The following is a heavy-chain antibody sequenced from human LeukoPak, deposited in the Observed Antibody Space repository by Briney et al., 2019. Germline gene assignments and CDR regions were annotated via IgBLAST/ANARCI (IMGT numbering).Heavy chain of an antibody. Sequence: SVKVSCKASGYTFTDNWMHWVRQAPGQGLEWIGLINTNSGATSNAQSFQGRVTMTRDTSISTAYMELGRLRLDDTAVYYCARGDGTSWHGYWGQGTLVIVSS. CDR1: GYTFTDNW. J-gene: IGHJ4*02. CDR2: INTNSGAT. D-gene: IGHD6-13*01. V-gene: IGHV1-2*02. CDR3: ARGDGTSWHGY.